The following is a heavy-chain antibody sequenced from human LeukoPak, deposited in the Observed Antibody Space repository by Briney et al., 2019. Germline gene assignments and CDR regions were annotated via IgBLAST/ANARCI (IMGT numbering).Heavy chain of an antibody. Sequence: PGGSLRLSCAASRFTIGSYWMSWVRQAPGKGLEWVANIKQDGSENYYVDSVKGRFTISRDNAKSSLYLQMNSLRADDTAIYYCAKGVQLGGYYFDYWGQGTLVTVSS. CDR2: IKQDGSEN. V-gene: IGHV3-7*03. CDR1: RFTIGSYW. CDR3: AKGVQLGGYYFDY. J-gene: IGHJ4*02. D-gene: IGHD1-1*01.